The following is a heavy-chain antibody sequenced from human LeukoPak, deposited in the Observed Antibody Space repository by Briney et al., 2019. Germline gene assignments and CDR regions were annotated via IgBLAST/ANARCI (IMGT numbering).Heavy chain of an antibody. CDR2: INHSGST. CDR3: ARSVDY. Sequence: PGGSLRLSCAASGFTFSSYAMSWVRQPPGKGLEWIGEINHSGSTNYNPSLKSRVTISVDTSKNQFSLKLSSVTAADTAVYYCARSVDYWGQGTLVTVSS. CDR1: GFTFSSYA. J-gene: IGHJ4*02. V-gene: IGHV4-34*01.